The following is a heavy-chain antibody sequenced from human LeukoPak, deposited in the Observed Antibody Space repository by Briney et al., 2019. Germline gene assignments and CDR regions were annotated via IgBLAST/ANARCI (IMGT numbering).Heavy chain of an antibody. J-gene: IGHJ4*02. CDR3: AKAAVVIPDY. D-gene: IGHD3-22*01. V-gene: IGHV3-23*01. CDR1: GFTFSNYA. Sequence: GGSLRLSCAASGFTFSNYAMSWVRQAPGKGLEWVSAIVGSGGSTYYADSVKGRFTISRDNSKNTLYLQMKTLRAEDTAVYYCAKAAVVIPDYWGQGTLVTVSS. CDR2: IVGSGGST.